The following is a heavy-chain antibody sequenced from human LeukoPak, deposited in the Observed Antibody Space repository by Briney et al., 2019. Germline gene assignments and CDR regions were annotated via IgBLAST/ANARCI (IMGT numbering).Heavy chain of an antibody. CDR2: ISSSSSYI. CDR1: GFTFSSYS. Sequence: SGGSLRLSCAASGFTFSSYSMNWVRQAPGKGLEWVSSISSSSSYIYYADSVKGRFTISRDNAKNSVYLQMNSLRAEDRAVYYCAELGITMIGGVWGKGTTVTISS. D-gene: IGHD3-10*02. CDR3: AELGITMIGGV. J-gene: IGHJ6*04. V-gene: IGHV3-21*01.